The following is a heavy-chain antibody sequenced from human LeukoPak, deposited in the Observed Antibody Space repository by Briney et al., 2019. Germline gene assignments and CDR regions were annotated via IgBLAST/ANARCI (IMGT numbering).Heavy chain of an antibody. V-gene: IGHV3-7*01. CDR3: ARDRQRITIFGVVIGVGAFDI. Sequence: QTGGSLRLSCAASGFTFSSYWMSWVRQAPGKGLEWVANIKQDGSEKYYVDSVKGRFTISRDNAKNSLCLQMNSLRAEDTAVYYCARDRQRITIFGVVIGVGAFDIWGQGTMVTVSS. J-gene: IGHJ3*02. CDR1: GFTFSSYW. D-gene: IGHD3-3*01. CDR2: IKQDGSEK.